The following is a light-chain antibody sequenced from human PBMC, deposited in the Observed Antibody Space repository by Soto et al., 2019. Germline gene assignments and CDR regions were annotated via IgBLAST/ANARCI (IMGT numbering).Light chain of an antibody. CDR1: QSVNTN. V-gene: IGKV3-15*01. J-gene: IGKJ4*01. Sequence: EVVMTQSPATLSVSPGERATLSCRASQSVNTNLAWYQQKPGQAPSLLIYRASTRATGIPARFSGSGSGTEFTLTISSLQSEDFAVYYCQQCNNWPLTFGGGTKVDIK. CDR3: QQCNNWPLT. CDR2: RAS.